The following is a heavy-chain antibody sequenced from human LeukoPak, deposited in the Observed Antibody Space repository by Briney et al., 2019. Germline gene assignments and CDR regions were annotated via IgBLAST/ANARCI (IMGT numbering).Heavy chain of an antibody. V-gene: IGHV4-59*12. Sequence: SETLSLTCTVSGGSISSYYWSWIRQPPGKGLEWIGYIYYSGSTNYNPSLKSRVTISVDKSKNQFSLKLSSVTAADTAVYYCARDTLGATKAPNGFDYWGQGTLVTVSS. CDR3: ARDTLGATKAPNGFDY. D-gene: IGHD1-26*01. CDR2: IYYSGST. J-gene: IGHJ4*02. CDR1: GGSISSYY.